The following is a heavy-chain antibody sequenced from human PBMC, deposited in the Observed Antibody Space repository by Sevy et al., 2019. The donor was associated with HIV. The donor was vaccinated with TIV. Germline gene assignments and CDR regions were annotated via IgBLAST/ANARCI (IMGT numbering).Heavy chain of an antibody. Sequence: GGSLRLSCAASGFTVSSNYMSWVRQAPGKGLEWVSVIYSGGSTYYADPVKGRFTISRDNSKNTLYLQMNSLRAEDTAVYYCARVGREGGYERYYYYYMDVWGKGTTVTVSS. CDR1: GFTVSSNY. V-gene: IGHV3-53*01. J-gene: IGHJ6*03. CDR2: IYSGGST. CDR3: ARVGREGGYERYYYYYMDV. D-gene: IGHD5-12*01.